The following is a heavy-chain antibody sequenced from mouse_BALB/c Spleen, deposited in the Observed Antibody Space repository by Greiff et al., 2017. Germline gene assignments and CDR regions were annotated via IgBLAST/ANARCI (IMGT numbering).Heavy chain of an antibody. D-gene: IGHD1-2*01. CDR1: GFTFSSYG. Sequence: EVHLVESGGGLVQPGGSLKLSCAASGFTFSSYGMSWVRQTPDKRLELVATINSNGGSTYYPDSVKGRFTISRDNAKNTLYLQMSSLKSEDTAMYYCASLLRPSFGYWGQGTTRTVSS. CDR3: ASLLRPSFGY. J-gene: IGHJ2*01. V-gene: IGHV5-6-3*01. CDR2: INSNGGST.